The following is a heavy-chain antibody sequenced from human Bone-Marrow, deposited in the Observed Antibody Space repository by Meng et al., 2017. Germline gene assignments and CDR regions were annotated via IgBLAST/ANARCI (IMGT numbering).Heavy chain of an antibody. V-gene: IGHV4-59*08. Sequence: SETLSLTCTVSGGSISSYYWSWIRQPPGKGLEWIGYIYYSGSTNYNPSLKSRVTISVDTSKNQFSLKLSSVTAADTAVYYCARQALLLWFGKSDSWFDPWGQGTLVTVSS. CDR2: IYYSGST. J-gene: IGHJ5*02. D-gene: IGHD3-10*01. CDR1: GGSISSYY. CDR3: ARQALLLWFGKSDSWFDP.